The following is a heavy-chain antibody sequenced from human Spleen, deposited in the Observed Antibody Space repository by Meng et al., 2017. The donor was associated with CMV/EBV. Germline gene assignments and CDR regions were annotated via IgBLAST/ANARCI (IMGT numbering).Heavy chain of an antibody. V-gene: IGHV3-30*02. CDR1: GFTFSNYG. J-gene: IGHJ6*02. CDR3: ARDLHSYGSNYYYGMDV. CDR2: IRYDGSNK. D-gene: IGHD5-18*01. Sequence: GGSLRLSCAASGFTFSNYGMHWVRQAPGKGLEWVAFIRYDGSNKYYADFVKGRFTISRDNSKSTLYLQMNSLRAEDTAVYYCARDLHSYGSNYYYGMDVWGQGTTVTVSS.